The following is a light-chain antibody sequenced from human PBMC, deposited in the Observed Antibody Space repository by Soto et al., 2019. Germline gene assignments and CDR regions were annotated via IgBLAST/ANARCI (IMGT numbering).Light chain of an antibody. CDR3: MQATQWGT. CDR2: QVS. J-gene: IGKJ2*01. Sequence: DIVLTQTPLSLPVTLGQPASISCRSSQSLVHSDGRTFLSWLQHRPGQPPRLLIYQVSARFSGVRDRFSGSGAGADFSLRISRVEAEDVGIYYCMQATQWGTFGQGTRLEIE. CDR1: QSLVHSDGRTF. V-gene: IGKV2-24*01.